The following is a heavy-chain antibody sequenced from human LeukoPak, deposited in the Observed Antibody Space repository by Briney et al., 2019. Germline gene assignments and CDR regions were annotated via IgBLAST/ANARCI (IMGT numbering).Heavy chain of an antibody. V-gene: IGHV3-48*02. J-gene: IGHJ4*02. CDR2: ISSSSSTI. CDR3: ARGSAGYSSGRIFDY. Sequence: GGSLRLSCAASGFTFSSYSMNWVRQAPGKGLEWVSYISSSSSTIYYADSVKGRFTISRDNAKNSLYLQMNSLRDEDTAVYYCARGSAGYSSGRIFDYWGQGTLVTVSS. D-gene: IGHD6-19*01. CDR1: GFTFSSYS.